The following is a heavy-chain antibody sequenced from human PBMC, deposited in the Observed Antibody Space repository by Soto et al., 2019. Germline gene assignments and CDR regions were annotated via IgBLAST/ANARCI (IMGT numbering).Heavy chain of an antibody. CDR1: GFTFSSYW. CDR3: ARDHGYSGFDC. V-gene: IGHV3-7*01. J-gene: IGHJ4*02. Sequence: EVQLLESGGGLVQPGGSLRLSCAASGFTFSSYWMSWVRQAPGKGLEWVANIKQDGSEKYYVDSVKGRFTISRDNAKNPLYRQMNSMRAGDTAVYYCARDHGYSGFDCWGQGTLVTVSS. D-gene: IGHD5-12*01. CDR2: IKQDGSEK.